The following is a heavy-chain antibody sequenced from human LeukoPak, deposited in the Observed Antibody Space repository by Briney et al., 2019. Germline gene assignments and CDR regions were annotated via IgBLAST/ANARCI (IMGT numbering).Heavy chain of an antibody. Sequence: GASVKVSCKASGYTFTGYYMHWVRQAPGQGLEWMGWINPNSGGTNYAQKFQGRVTMTRDTSISTAYMELSRLRSDDTAVYYCAREAQALAVAGILGYWGQGTLVTVSS. CDR2: INPNSGGT. V-gene: IGHV1-2*02. CDR1: GYTFTGYY. D-gene: IGHD6-19*01. J-gene: IGHJ4*02. CDR3: AREAQALAVAGILGY.